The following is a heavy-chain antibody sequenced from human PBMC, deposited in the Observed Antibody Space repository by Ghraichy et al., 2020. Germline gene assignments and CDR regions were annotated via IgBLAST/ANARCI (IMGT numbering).Heavy chain of an antibody. V-gene: IGHV3-48*04. Sequence: GGSLRLSCAASGFTFSSYGMHWVRQAPGKGLEWVSYISSSGSTIYYADSVKGRFTISRDNAKNSLYLQMNSLRAEDTAVYYCARVVRFWRFWDYWGQGTLVTVSS. D-gene: IGHD3-3*01. CDR3: ARVVRFWRFWDY. J-gene: IGHJ4*02. CDR2: ISSSGSTI. CDR1: GFTFSSYG.